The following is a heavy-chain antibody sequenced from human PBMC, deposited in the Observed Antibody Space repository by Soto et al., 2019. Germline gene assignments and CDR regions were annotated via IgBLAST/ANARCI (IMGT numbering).Heavy chain of an antibody. D-gene: IGHD3-10*01. V-gene: IGHV3-7*01. CDR1: VFTFSTYW. Sequence: EVQLVESGGGLVQPGGSLRLSCVASVFTFSTYWMSWVRQAPGKGLEWVAIIKGDGSQTYYVDSVKGRFTISRDNAKNSLYLQMNGLRAEDTAVYYCAPYDSASGGMDVW. CDR2: IKGDGSQT. CDR3: APYDSASGGMDV. J-gene: IGHJ6*01.